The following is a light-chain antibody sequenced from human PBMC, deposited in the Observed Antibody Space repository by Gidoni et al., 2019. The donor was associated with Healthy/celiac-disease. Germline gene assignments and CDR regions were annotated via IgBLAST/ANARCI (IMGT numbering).Light chain of an antibody. Sequence: SSELTQDPAVSVALGQTVRITCQGDSLRRYYASWYQQKPGQAPVLVIYGKNNRPSGIPDRFSGSSSGNTASLTSTGAQAEDEADYYCNSRDSSGNPWVFGTGTKVTVL. CDR3: NSRDSSGNPWV. CDR1: SLRRYY. V-gene: IGLV3-19*01. J-gene: IGLJ1*01. CDR2: GKN.